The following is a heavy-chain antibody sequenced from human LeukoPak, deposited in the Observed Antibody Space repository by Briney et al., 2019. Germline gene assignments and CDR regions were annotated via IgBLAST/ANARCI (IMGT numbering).Heavy chain of an antibody. Sequence: SVKLSCKASGGTFSSYDISWVRQAPGQGLEWMGGIIPIFGTANYAQTFQGRVTITTDESTKTDYMDLSSLRAEDTAVYYCARIGCYDSCGPQISTNAFDIWGQGTMVTVSS. CDR3: ARIGCYDSCGPQISTNAFDI. CDR1: GGTFSSYD. D-gene: IGHD3-22*01. V-gene: IGHV1-69*05. CDR2: IIPIFGTA. J-gene: IGHJ3*02.